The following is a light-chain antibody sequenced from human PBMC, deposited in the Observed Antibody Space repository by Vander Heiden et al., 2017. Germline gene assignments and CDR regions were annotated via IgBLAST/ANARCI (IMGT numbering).Light chain of an antibody. Sequence: SYELTQPLSVSVALGQTARITRGGNNLGSKNVHWYQQKPGQAPVLVIYRESNRPSGIPERFSGSNSGNTATLTISRAQAGDEADYYCQVWDSSTVFGGGTKLTVL. CDR3: QVWDSSTV. V-gene: IGLV3-9*01. CDR2: RES. CDR1: NLGSKN. J-gene: IGLJ2*01.